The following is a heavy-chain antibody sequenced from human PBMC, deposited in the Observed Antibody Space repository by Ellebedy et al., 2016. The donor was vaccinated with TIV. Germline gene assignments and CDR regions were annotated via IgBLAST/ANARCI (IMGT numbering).Heavy chain of an antibody. CDR2: ITDISRT. V-gene: IGHV3-21*03. CDR1: GVSFSRYR. D-gene: IGHD3-10*01. Sequence: GESLKISCAASGVSFSRYRMSWVRQAPGKGLEWVSSITDISRTFYRDSVKGRFTISRDNAKHSLYLEMSSLRVEDTAVYYCARLADLWFGEIFDWGQGTLVTVSS. J-gene: IGHJ4*02. CDR3: ARLADLWFGEIFD.